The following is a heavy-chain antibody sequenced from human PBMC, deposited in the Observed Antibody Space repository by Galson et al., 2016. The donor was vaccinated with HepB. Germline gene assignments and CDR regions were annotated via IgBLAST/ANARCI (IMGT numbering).Heavy chain of an antibody. CDR2: IKQDGSEK. J-gene: IGHJ6*02. Sequence: SLRLSCAASGFTFSSYWMSWVRQAPGKGLEWVANIKQDGSEKYYVDSVKGRFTISRDNAKNSLYLQMNSLRAEDTAVYYCARGSSGWHLVITGGDNDYGMDVWGQGTTVTVSS. D-gene: IGHD6-19*01. CDR1: GFTFSSYW. V-gene: IGHV3-7*03. CDR3: ARGSSGWHLVITGGDNDYGMDV.